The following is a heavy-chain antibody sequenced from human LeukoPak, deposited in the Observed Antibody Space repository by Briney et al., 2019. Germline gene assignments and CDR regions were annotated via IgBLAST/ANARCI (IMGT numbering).Heavy chain of an antibody. Sequence: GGSLRLSCAASGFTFTSYWMSWVRQAPGKGLEWVANIKQDGSEKYYVDSVKGRFTISRDNAKNSPYLQMNSLRAEDTAVYYCARAAITMVRGVRYFDYWGQGTLVTVSS. CDR1: GFTFTSYW. V-gene: IGHV3-7*03. D-gene: IGHD3-10*01. CDR3: ARAAITMVRGVRYFDY. J-gene: IGHJ4*02. CDR2: IKQDGSEK.